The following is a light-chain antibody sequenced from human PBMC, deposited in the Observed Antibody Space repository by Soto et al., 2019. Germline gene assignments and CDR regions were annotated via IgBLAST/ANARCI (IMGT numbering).Light chain of an antibody. V-gene: IGKV3-11*01. CDR1: LNGNSY. Sequence: ELVWTHSQGNLSLSPGERATLSCRTGLNGNSYLAWYQQKPGQTPRLLLYDAATRAAGIPARFSGSGSGTAFTLTISSLEPEDFAIYYCQQRQYWPPSTFGQGTRLEI. J-gene: IGKJ5*01. CDR2: DAA. CDR3: QQRQYWPPST.